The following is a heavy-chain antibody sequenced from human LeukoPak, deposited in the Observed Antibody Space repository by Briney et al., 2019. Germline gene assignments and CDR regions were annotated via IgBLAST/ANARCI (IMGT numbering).Heavy chain of an antibody. CDR1: GFTFSSYT. Sequence: PGGSLRLSCVASGFTFSSYTMHWVRQAPGKGLEWVSHISSSSDNIYYADSVKGRFTISRDNARNSLYLQMNSLRAEDTALYYCAKDTDGAAAGTTWGHWGQGTLVTVSS. CDR2: ISSSSDNI. V-gene: IGHV3-48*04. D-gene: IGHD6-13*01. J-gene: IGHJ4*02. CDR3: AKDTDGAAAGTTWGH.